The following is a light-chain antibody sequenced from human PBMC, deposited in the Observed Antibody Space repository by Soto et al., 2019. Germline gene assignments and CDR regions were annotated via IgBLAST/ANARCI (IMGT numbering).Light chain of an antibody. CDR1: NSNLGAGYD. J-gene: IGLJ3*02. CDR2: GNR. Sequence: QSVLTQPPSVSGAPGPRVTISCTGNNSNLGAGYDVHWYQQLPGAAPKLVIFGNRNRPSGVPERFSGSKSGTSASLAITGLQAEDEADYYCQAYDYSLTAFGFGGGTKLTVL. CDR3: QAYDYSLTAFG. V-gene: IGLV1-40*01.